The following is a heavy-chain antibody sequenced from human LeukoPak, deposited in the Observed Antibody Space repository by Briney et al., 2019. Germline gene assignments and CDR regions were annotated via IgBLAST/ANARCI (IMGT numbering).Heavy chain of an antibody. D-gene: IGHD3-10*01. Sequence: SVTVSCKASGGTFSSYAISWVRQAPGQGLEWMGGIIPIFGTANYAQKFQGRVTITADESTSTAYMELSSLRSEDTAVYYCARVPYYYYYGMDVWGQGTTVTVSS. CDR2: IIPIFGTA. CDR1: GGTFSSYA. V-gene: IGHV1-69*13. J-gene: IGHJ6*02. CDR3: ARVPYYYYYGMDV.